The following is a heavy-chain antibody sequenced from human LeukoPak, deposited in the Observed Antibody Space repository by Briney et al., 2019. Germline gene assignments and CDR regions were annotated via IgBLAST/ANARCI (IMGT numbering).Heavy chain of an antibody. CDR1: GFTFSSYA. D-gene: IGHD1-26*01. CDR3: AKDRSGSYSQGLDY. Sequence: GGSLRLSCAASGFTFSSYAMHWVCQAPGKGLEWVAFIRYDGSNKYYADSVKGRFTISRDNSKNTLYLQMNSLRAEDTAVYYCAKDRSGSYSQGLDYWGQGTLVTVSS. CDR2: IRYDGSNK. J-gene: IGHJ4*02. V-gene: IGHV3-30*02.